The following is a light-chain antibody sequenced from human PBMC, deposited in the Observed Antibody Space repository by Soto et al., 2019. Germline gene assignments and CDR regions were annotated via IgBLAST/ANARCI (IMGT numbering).Light chain of an antibody. CDR3: HHCSDWPPIT. CDR1: QSVSNC. CDR2: DAS. J-gene: IGKJ5*01. Sequence: EIVLTQSPATLSLSPGEGATLSCMASQSVSNCLGWYQQKPCQAPRLLIYDASNRALGIPARFSGSGSGTDFTRTISSLDPEEFAVYYCHHCSDWPPITFGQGTRLDIK. V-gene: IGKV3-11*01.